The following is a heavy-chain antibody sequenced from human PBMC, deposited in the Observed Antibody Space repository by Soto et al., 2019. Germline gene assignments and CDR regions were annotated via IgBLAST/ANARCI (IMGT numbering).Heavy chain of an antibody. D-gene: IGHD2-2*02. Sequence: QLQLQESGPGLVKPSETLSLTCTVSGGSISSSSYYWGWIRQPPGKGLEWIGSIYNSGSTSYNPSLNVPVTISAHTSNTHFSLKLSSVPAAHTAVYYCASYPNTCSFDYWGPGTLVTVSS. J-gene: IGHJ4*02. CDR2: IYNSGST. V-gene: IGHV4-39*01. CDR3: ASYPNTCSFDY. CDR1: GGSISSSSYY.